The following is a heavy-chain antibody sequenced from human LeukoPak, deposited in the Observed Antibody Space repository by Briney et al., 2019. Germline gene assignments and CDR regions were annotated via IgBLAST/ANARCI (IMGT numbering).Heavy chain of an antibody. Sequence: GGSLRLSCAASGFTFSSYGIPWVRQAPGKGLEWVAVIWYDGNNKDYADSVKGRFTISRDNSRNTLYLQMNSLRVDDTAVYYCARDHSRGWNLGAPNGYFDYWGQGTLVTVS. CDR3: ARDHSRGWNLGAPNGYFDY. J-gene: IGHJ4*02. CDR1: GFTFSSYG. CDR2: IWYDGNNK. D-gene: IGHD6-19*01. V-gene: IGHV3-33*01.